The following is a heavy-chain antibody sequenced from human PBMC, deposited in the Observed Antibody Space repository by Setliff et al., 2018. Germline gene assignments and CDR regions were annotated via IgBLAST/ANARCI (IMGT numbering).Heavy chain of an antibody. J-gene: IGHJ4*02. CDR1: GYTFTGYY. CDR2: IIPIFGTA. Sequence: SVKVSCKASGYTFTGYYMHWVRQAPGQGLEWMGGIIPIFGTANYAQKFQGRVTMTEDTSTDTAYMELSSLRSEDTAVYYCAADYYDSSGYGYWGQGTLVTVSS. V-gene: IGHV1-69*06. CDR3: AADYYDSSGYGY. D-gene: IGHD3-22*01.